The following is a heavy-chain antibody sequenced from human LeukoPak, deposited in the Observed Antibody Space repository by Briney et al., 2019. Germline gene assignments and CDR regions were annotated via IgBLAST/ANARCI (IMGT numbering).Heavy chain of an antibody. J-gene: IGHJ4*02. CDR2: TSAYNGNT. Sequence: ASVKVSCKASGYTFTSYGISWVRQAPGQGLDWMGWTSAYNGNTNNAQKLQGRVTMITDTSTSTAYMELRSLRSDDTAVYYCARDGGAARPEYYFDYWGQGTMVTVSS. D-gene: IGHD6-6*01. CDR1: GYTFTSYG. CDR3: ARDGGAARPEYYFDY. V-gene: IGHV1-18*01.